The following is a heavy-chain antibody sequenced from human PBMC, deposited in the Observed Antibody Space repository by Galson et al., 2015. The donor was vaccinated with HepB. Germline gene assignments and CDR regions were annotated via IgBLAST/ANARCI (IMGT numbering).Heavy chain of an antibody. Sequence: SLRLSCAASGLIFSTYGMSWVRQAPGKGLEWVSGISGSGGSTYYADSVEGRFTISRDNSKNTLYLQMNSLRAEDTAIYYCAKDMATLVGAHDYWGQGTLVTVSS. J-gene: IGHJ4*02. V-gene: IGHV3-23*01. CDR3: AKDMATLVGAHDY. CDR1: GLIFSTYG. D-gene: IGHD1-26*01. CDR2: ISGSGGST.